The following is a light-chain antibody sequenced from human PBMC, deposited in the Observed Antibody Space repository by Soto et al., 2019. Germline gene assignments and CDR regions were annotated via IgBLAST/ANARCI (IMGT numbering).Light chain of an antibody. CDR2: RNN. CDR3: TSYAGSNNLV. V-gene: IGLV1-47*01. CDR1: SSNIGSNY. J-gene: IGLJ3*02. Sequence: QPVLTQPPSASGTPGQRVTISCSGSSSNIGSNYVYWYQQIPGTAPKLLISRNNQRPSGVPDRSSGSKSGTSASLAISGLRSEDEADYYCTSYAGSNNLVFAGGTKVTVL.